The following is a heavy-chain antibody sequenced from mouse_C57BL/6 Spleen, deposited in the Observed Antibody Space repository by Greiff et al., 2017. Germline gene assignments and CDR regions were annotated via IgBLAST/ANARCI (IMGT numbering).Heavy chain of an antibody. Sequence: VQLQQSGAELMKPGASVKLSCTATGFTFTGYWIEWVKQRPGHGLEWIGEILPGSGSTNYNEKFKGKATFTAETSSNTAYMQLSRLTTEDSAIYYWARRDCYGSREWFACWGQGTLVTVS. CDR1: GFTFTGYW. CDR3: ARRDCYGSREWFAC. CDR2: ILPGSGST. D-gene: IGHD1-1*01. J-gene: IGHJ3*01. V-gene: IGHV1-9*01.